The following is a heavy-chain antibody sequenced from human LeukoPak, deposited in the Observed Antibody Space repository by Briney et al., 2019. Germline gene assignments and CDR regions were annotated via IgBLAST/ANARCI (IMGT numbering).Heavy chain of an antibody. J-gene: IGHJ6*02. D-gene: IGHD3-10*01. V-gene: IGHV4-59*08. CDR2: IYYSGST. CDR1: GGSISSYY. CDR3: ARGSGYYYYYGMDV. Sequence: KPSETLSLTCTVSGGSISSYYWSWIRQPPGKGLEWIGYIYYSGSTNYNPSLKSRVTISVDTSKHQFPLKLSSVTAADTAVYYCARGSGYYYYYGMDVWGQGTTVTVSS.